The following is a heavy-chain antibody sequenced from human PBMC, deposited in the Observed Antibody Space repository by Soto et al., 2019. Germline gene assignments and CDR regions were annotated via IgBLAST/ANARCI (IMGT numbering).Heavy chain of an antibody. CDR2: ISYSGGT. V-gene: IGHV4-59*01. Sequence: QVQLQESGPGLVKPSETLSLTCTVSDDSISSFYWNWIRQPPGKGLEWIGYISYSGGTNYNPSLKSRVTISLDTSKNQFSLKLSSVTAADTAGYYCARGMDTTMGYYYYYYMAVWGTGTTVTVSS. J-gene: IGHJ6*03. CDR1: DDSISSFY. CDR3: ARGMDTTMGYYYYYYMAV. D-gene: IGHD5-18*01.